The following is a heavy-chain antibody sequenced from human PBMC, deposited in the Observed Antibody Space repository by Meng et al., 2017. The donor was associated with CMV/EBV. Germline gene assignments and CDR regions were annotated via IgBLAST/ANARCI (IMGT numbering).Heavy chain of an antibody. J-gene: IGHJ4*02. CDR3: ARNARGYIDWPTPDY. CDR1: GASLRKSSYH. CDR2: IYYTGFT. V-gene: IGHV4-39*07. Sequence: SETLSLTCTVSGASLRKSSYHWGWIRQPPGKGLDWIGSIYYTGFTYYNPSLKSRVTISVDTSKNQFSLKLTSVTAADTAVYYCARNARGYIDWPTPDYWGQGTLVTVSS. D-gene: IGHD3-9*01.